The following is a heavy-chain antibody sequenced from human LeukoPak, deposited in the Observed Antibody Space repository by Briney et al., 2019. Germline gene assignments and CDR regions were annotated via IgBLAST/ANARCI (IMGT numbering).Heavy chain of an antibody. CDR2: INPSGGST. D-gene: IGHD3-9*01. Sequence: ASVKVSCKASGYTFTSYYMHWVRQAPGQGLEWMGIINPSGGSTSYAQKFQGRVTMTRDMSTSTVYMELSSLRSEDTAVYYCAKDWILRYFDWLSPFDYWGQGILVSVSS. J-gene: IGHJ4*02. CDR3: AKDWILRYFDWLSPFDY. V-gene: IGHV1-46*01. CDR1: GYTFTSYY.